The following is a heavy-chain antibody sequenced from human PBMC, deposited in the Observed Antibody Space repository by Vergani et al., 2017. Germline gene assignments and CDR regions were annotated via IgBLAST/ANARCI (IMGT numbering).Heavy chain of an antibody. V-gene: IGHV3-11*01. Sequence: QVQLVESGGGLVKPGGSLRLSCAASGFTFSDYYMSWIRQAPGKGLEWVSYISSSGSTIYYADSVKGRFTISRDNAKNSLYLQMNSLRAEDTAVYYCARLMVVVPAATGGYCTNGVCFPPPNWFDPWGQGTLVTVSS. D-gene: IGHD2-8*01. CDR3: ARLMVVVPAATGGYCTNGVCFPPPNWFDP. J-gene: IGHJ5*02. CDR1: GFTFSDYY. CDR2: ISSSGSTI.